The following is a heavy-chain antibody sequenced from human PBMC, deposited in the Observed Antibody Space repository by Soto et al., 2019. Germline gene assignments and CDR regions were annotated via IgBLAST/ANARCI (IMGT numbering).Heavy chain of an antibody. V-gene: IGHV3-23*01. CDR1: GFIFSKNA. Sequence: GGSLRLSCAASGFIFSKNAMSWVRQAPGKGLEWVSSISGNAGSTYYADSVKGRLTISRDNSKNTLYLQMNSPRAEDTAVYYCAKSRQQLIGYYYYYGMDVWGQGTTVTVSS. D-gene: IGHD3-22*01. J-gene: IGHJ6*02. CDR3: AKSRQQLIGYYYYYGMDV. CDR2: ISGNAGST.